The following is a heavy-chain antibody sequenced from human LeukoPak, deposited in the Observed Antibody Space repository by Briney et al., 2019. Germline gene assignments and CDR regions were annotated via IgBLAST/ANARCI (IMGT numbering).Heavy chain of an antibody. Sequence: ASVKVSCKASGYTFTTYGISWVRQAPGQGLEWMGWISAYNGNTNYAQYFQGRVTMTTDTSTTTAYMGLRSLRSDDTAVYFCAREAEGSGSFGGPWGQGTLVTVSS. V-gene: IGHV1-18*01. J-gene: IGHJ5*02. CDR1: GYTFTTYG. CDR2: ISAYNGNT. D-gene: IGHD3-10*01. CDR3: AREAEGSGSFGGP.